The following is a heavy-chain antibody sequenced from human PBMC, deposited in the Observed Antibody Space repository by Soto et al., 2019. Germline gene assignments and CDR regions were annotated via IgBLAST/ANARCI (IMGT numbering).Heavy chain of an antibody. J-gene: IGHJ5*02. D-gene: IGHD2-15*01. V-gene: IGHV2-5*02. CDR3: APVVVAATRVGRWFDP. CDR2: IYWDDDK. CDR1: GFSLSTSGVG. Sequence: SGPTLVNPTQTLTLTCTFSGFSLSTSGVGVGWIRQPPGKALEWLALIYWDDDKRYSPSLKIRLTITKDTSKNQVVLTMTNMDPVDTATYYCAPVVVAATRVGRWFDPWGQGTLVTVSS.